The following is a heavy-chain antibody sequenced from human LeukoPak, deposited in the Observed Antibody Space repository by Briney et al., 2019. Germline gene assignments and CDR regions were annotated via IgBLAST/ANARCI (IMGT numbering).Heavy chain of an antibody. CDR2: IYDSGST. D-gene: IGHD3-10*01. V-gene: IGHV4-39*07. CDR3: ARDSARGVGDYGMDV. CDR1: GGSIRSSYYY. Sequence: SETLSLTCTVSGGSIRSSYYYWGWIRQPPGKGLEWIGSIYDSGSTYYNPSLKSRVTISVDTSKNQFSLKLSSVTAADTAVYYCARDSARGVGDYGMDVWGQGTTVTVSS. J-gene: IGHJ6*02.